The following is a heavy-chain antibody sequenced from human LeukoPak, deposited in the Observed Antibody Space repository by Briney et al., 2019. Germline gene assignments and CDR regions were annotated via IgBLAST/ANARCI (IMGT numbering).Heavy chain of an antibody. J-gene: IGHJ4*02. D-gene: IGHD5-12*01. V-gene: IGHV5-51*01. CDR3: ARRNSDYVFDY. CDR2: VYRDDSDT. Sequence: GASLEISWKGSGYIFSNFWIGWGRPLPGKGLEWMGIVYRDDSDTRYSPSFQGHVTMSADKSISTAYLQWSNLKASDTAIYYCARRNSDYVFDYWGQGTLVTVSS. CDR1: GYIFSNFW.